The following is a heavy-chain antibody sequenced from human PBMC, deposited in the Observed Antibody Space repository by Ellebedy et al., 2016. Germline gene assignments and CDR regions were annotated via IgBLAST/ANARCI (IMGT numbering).Heavy chain of an antibody. CDR1: GFTFNNYG. J-gene: IGHJ3*01. D-gene: IGHD3-9*01. Sequence: GGSLRLXCAASGFTFNNYGMHWVRQAPGQGLEWVAFISYNGSNKNYADSVKGRFTISRDNSKNTLHLQMSSLGGDDTDVYYCAKPPAGILTGYYPEAAFDFWGQGTMVTVSS. CDR3: AKPPAGILTGYYPEAAFDF. V-gene: IGHV3-30*18. CDR2: ISYNGSNK.